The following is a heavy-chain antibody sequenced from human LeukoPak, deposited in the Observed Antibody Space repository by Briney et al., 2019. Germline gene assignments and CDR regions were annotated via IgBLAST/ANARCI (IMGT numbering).Heavy chain of an antibody. J-gene: IGHJ6*03. V-gene: IGHV3-7*01. D-gene: IGHD3-3*01. Sequence: PGGSLRLSCAASGFTFSSYWMSWVRQAPGKGLEWVANIKQDGSEKYYVDSVKGRFTISRDNAKNSLYLQMNSLRAEDTAVYYCARVSYYDFWSGYQVHYYYMDVWGKGTTVTVSS. CDR3: ARVSYYDFWSGYQVHYYYMDV. CDR2: IKQDGSEK. CDR1: GFTFSSYW.